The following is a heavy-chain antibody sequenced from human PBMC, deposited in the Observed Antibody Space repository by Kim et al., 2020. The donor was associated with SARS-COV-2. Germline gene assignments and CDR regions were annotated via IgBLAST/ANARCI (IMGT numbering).Heavy chain of an antibody. J-gene: IGHJ5*02. CDR2: ISSSSSYI. CDR1: GFTFSSYS. CDR3: ARDSFGGIAPNWFDP. V-gene: IGHV3-21*01. D-gene: IGHD3-16*01. Sequence: GGSLRLSCAASGFTFSSYSMNWVRQAPGKGLECVSSISSSSSYIYYADSVKGRFTISRDNAKNSLYLQMNSLRAEDTAVYYCARDSFGGIAPNWFDPWGQGTLVTVSS.